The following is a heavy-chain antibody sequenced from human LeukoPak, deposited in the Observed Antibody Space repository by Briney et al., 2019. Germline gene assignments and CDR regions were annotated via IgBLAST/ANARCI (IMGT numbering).Heavy chain of an antibody. J-gene: IGHJ4*02. CDR1: GFTFSSYA. CDR2: ISGSGGST. Sequence: GGSLRLSCAASGFTFSSYAMSWVRLAPGKGLEWVSAISGSGGSTYYADSVKGRFTISRDNSKNTLYLQMNSLRAEDTAVYYCAKDSIVVVVAATVFDYWGQGTLVTVSS. CDR3: AKDSIVVVVAATVFDY. V-gene: IGHV3-23*01. D-gene: IGHD2-15*01.